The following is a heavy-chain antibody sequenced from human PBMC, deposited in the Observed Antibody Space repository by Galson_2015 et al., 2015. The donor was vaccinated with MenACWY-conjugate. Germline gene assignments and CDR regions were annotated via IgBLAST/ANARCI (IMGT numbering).Heavy chain of an antibody. CDR1: GFTFSGYS. CDR3: ARALRGYTGYDGDY. D-gene: IGHD5-12*01. CDR2: ISDSGTII. J-gene: IGHJ4*02. V-gene: IGHV3-48*04. Sequence: SLRLSCAASGFTFSGYSMNWVRQAPGKGLEWVSYISDSGTIIHYADSVKGRFTISRDNAKNILYLHLSSLGAEDMAVYHCARALRGYTGYDGDYWGQGTLVTVSS.